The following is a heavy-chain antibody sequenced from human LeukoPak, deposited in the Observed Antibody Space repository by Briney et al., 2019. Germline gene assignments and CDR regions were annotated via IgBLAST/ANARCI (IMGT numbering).Heavy chain of an antibody. D-gene: IGHD1-1*01. CDR2: IYYSGST. CDR3: ARENWNSFDY. Sequence: TSETLSLTCTVSGGSISSSSYYWGWIRQPPGKGLEWIGNIYYSGSTYYNPSLKSRVTISEDTAKNQFSLRLSSVSAADTAVYYCARENWNSFDYWGQGTLVTVSS. CDR1: GGSISSSSYY. J-gene: IGHJ4*02. V-gene: IGHV4-39*07.